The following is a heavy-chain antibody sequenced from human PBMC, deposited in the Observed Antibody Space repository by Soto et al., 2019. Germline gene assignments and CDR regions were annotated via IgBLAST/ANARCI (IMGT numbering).Heavy chain of an antibody. Sequence: TSETLSLTRTVSGGSISSYYWSWIRQPPGKGLEWIGYIYYSGSTNYNPSLKSRVTISVDTSKNQFSLKLSSVTAADTAVYYCARGDSSGWRESYYYGMDVWGQGTTVTVS. J-gene: IGHJ6*02. CDR3: ARGDSSGWRESYYYGMDV. D-gene: IGHD6-19*01. V-gene: IGHV4-59*01. CDR1: GGSISSYY. CDR2: IYYSGST.